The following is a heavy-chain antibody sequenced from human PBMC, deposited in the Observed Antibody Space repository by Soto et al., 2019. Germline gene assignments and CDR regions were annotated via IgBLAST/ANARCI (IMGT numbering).Heavy chain of an antibody. J-gene: IGHJ4*02. Sequence: EVQLVESGGDVVQPGGSLRLSCAASGFTFINSAMNWVRQAPGKGLEWVSVSSGRDGKTYYSDSVRGRFTISRDNSKSTLYLHMNSLRVEDTAVYYCAKGPTWGYWGQGTLVTVSS. CDR1: GFTFINSA. V-gene: IGHV3-23*04. CDR2: SSGRDGKT. CDR3: AKGPTWGY. D-gene: IGHD1-26*01.